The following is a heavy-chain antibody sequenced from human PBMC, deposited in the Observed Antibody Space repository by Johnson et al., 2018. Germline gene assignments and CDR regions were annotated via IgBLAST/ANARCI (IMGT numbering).Heavy chain of an antibody. CDR2: IIPIFGTA. D-gene: IGHD2-15*01. Sequence: QVQLQESGAEVKKPGSSVKVSCKASGGTFSSYAISWVRQAPGQGLEWMGGIIPIFGTANYAQKFQGRVTITADESTSTAYMELSSLRSDDTAVYYCASIGFCSGGSCYLGYWGQGTLVTVSS. CDR3: ASIGFCSGGSCYLGY. V-gene: IGHV1-69*01. CDR1: GGTFSSYA. J-gene: IGHJ4*02.